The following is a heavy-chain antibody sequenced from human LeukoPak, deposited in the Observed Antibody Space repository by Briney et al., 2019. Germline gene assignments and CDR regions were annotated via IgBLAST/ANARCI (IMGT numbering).Heavy chain of an antibody. Sequence: GGSLTLSCAASGVTFSSYAMHWVRHRPARGLERVAVIASDGRDKHCTDSVKGRFTISRDNSNNTLYLQMNSLRADDTAVYFCAKDSEVGAADYYFDYWGQGTLVTVSS. V-gene: IGHV3-30*18. CDR3: AKDSEVGAADYYFDY. CDR1: GVTFSSYA. D-gene: IGHD6-13*01. J-gene: IGHJ4*02. CDR2: IASDGRDK.